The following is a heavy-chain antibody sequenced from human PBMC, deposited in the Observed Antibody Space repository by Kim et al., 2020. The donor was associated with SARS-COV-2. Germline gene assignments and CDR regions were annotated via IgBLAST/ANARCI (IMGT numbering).Heavy chain of an antibody. V-gene: IGHV3-48*03. Sequence: GGSLRLSCVASGFTFSGYEMNWVRQAPGKGLEWVSFISTSGSSISYADSVKGRFTISRDNAENLLYLQLNSLRAEDTAVYYCARDYTSGWYPAFDHWGQGTMVTVSS. D-gene: IGHD6-19*01. CDR3: ARDYTSGWYPAFDH. J-gene: IGHJ4*02. CDR2: ISTSGSSI. CDR1: GFTFSGYE.